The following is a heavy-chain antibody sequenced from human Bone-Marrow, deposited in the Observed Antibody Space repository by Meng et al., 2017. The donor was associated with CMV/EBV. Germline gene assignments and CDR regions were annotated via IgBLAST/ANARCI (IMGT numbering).Heavy chain of an antibody. CDR1: GFTFSSYS. CDR2: ISSSSSTI. Sequence: GGSLKISCAASGFTFSSYSMNWVRQAPGKGLEWVSYISSSSSTIYYADSVKGRFTISRDNAKNSLYLQMNSLRAEDTAVYYCARDSTIVGVKGYYYGMDVWVQGTTVTVSS. CDR3: ARDSTIVGVKGYYYGMDV. V-gene: IGHV3-48*04. D-gene: IGHD1-26*01. J-gene: IGHJ6*02.